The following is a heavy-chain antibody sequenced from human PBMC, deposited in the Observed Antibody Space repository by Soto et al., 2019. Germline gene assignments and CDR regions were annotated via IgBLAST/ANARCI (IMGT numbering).Heavy chain of an antibody. J-gene: IGHJ4*02. Sequence: SETLSLTCTVSGGSISSGDYYWSWIRQPPGKGLEWIGYIYYSGSTNYNPSLKSRVTISVDTSKNQFSLKLSSVTAADTAVYYCESDPGVYSGSYPDFDYWGQGTLVTVSS. CDR2: IYYSGST. D-gene: IGHD1-26*01. CDR1: GGSISSGDYY. V-gene: IGHV4-61*08. CDR3: ESDPGVYSGSYPDFDY.